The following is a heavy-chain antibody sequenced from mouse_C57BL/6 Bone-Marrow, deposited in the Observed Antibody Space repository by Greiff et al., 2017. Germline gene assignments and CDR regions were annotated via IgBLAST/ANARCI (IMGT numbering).Heavy chain of an antibody. J-gene: IGHJ2*01. D-gene: IGHD1-1*01. Sequence: QVQLQQSGAELVRPGASVTLSCKASGYTFTDYEMHWVKQTPVHGLEWIGAIDPETGGTAYNQKFKGKAILTADKSSSTAYMELRSLTSEYSAVYYCTRSPHYYGSSYNYFDYWGQGTTLTVSS. CDR2: IDPETGGT. CDR3: TRSPHYYGSSYNYFDY. V-gene: IGHV1-15*01. CDR1: GYTFTDYE.